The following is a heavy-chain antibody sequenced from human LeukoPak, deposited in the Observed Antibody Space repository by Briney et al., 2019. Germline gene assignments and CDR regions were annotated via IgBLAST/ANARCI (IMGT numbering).Heavy chain of an antibody. CDR1: GFTFSSYA. Sequence: GGSLRLSCAASGFTFSSYAMSWVRQAPGKGLEWVSAISGSGGSTYYADSVKGRFTSSRDNSKNTRYLQMNSLRAEDTAVYYCAKDPGIYYYYGMDVWGQGTTVTVSS. J-gene: IGHJ6*02. CDR3: AKDPGIYYYYGMDV. V-gene: IGHV3-23*01. D-gene: IGHD3-10*01. CDR2: ISGSGGST.